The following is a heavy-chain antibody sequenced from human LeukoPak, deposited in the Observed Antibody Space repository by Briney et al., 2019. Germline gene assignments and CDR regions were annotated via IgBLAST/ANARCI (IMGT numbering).Heavy chain of an antibody. CDR2: INQDGTDK. CDR3: AREIVGTHKSRFDP. CDR1: GFTFSSYA. J-gene: IGHJ5*02. V-gene: IGHV3-7*03. Sequence: GGSLRLSCAASGFTFSSYAMSWVRQAPGKGLEWVANINQDGTDKYYVDSVKGRFTISRDNAKNSLYLQMNSLRAEDTAVYYCAREIVGTHKSRFDPWGQGTLVTVSS. D-gene: IGHD1-26*01.